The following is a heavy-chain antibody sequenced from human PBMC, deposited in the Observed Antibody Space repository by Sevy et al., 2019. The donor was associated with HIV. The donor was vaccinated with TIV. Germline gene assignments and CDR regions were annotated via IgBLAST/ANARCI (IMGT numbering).Heavy chain of an antibody. CDR2: ISGSGGST. J-gene: IGHJ3*02. CDR1: AFTFSSYA. CDR3: AKALLYSAFDI. V-gene: IGHV3-23*01. D-gene: IGHD3-16*01. Sequence: GGSLRLSCAASAFTFSSYAMSWVRQAPGKGLEWVSAISGSGGSTYYADSVKGRFTISRDKSKNTLYLQMNSVRAEDTAVYYCAKALLYSAFDIWGQGTMVTVSS.